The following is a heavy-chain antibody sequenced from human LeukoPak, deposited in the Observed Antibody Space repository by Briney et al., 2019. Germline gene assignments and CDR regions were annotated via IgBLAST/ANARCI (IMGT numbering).Heavy chain of an antibody. CDR2: ISGSGGST. CDR1: GFTFSSYA. J-gene: IGHJ4*02. CDR3: AKDSSYSSGWYSNVDY. V-gene: IGHV3-23*01. D-gene: IGHD6-19*01. Sequence: GGTLRLSCAASGFTFSSYAMSWVRQAPGKGLEWVSAISGSGGSTYYADSVKGRFTISRDNSKNTLYLQMNSPRAEDTAVYYCAKDSSYSSGWYSNVDYWGQGTLVTVSS.